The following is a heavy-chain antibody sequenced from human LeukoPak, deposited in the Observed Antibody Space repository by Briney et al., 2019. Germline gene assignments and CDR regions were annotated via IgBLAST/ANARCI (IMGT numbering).Heavy chain of an antibody. Sequence: GGSLRLSCAASGFTFSSYAMSWVRQAPGKGLEWVAVISYDGSNKYYADSVKGRFTISRDNSKNTLYLQVNSLRAEDTAVYYCALAHYYDSSQVGGGPDYWGQGTLVTVSS. V-gene: IGHV3-30-3*01. CDR1: GFTFSSYA. CDR3: ALAHYYDSSQVGGGPDY. D-gene: IGHD3-22*01. J-gene: IGHJ4*02. CDR2: ISYDGSNK.